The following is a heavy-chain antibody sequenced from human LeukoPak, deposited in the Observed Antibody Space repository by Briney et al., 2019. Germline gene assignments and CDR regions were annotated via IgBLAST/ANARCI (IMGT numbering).Heavy chain of an antibody. D-gene: IGHD2-15*01. Sequence: SETLSLTCTVSGGSISSSSYYWGWIRQPPGKGLEWIGSIYYSGSTYYNPSLKSRVTISVDTSKNQFSLKLSSVTAADTAVYYCARGVGYCSGGSCYRFDAFDIWGQGTVVTVSS. CDR1: GGSISSSSYY. J-gene: IGHJ3*02. V-gene: IGHV4-39*07. CDR2: IYYSGST. CDR3: ARGVGYCSGGSCYRFDAFDI.